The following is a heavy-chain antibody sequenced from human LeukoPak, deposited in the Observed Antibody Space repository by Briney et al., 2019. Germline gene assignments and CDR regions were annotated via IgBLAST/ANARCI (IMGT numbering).Heavy chain of an antibody. D-gene: IGHD3-22*01. V-gene: IGHV3-15*01. Sequence: KSGGSLRLSCAASGFTFSNAWMSWVRQAPGKGLEWVGRIKSKTDGGTTDYAAPVKGRFTISRDDSKNTLYLQMNSLKTEDTAVYYCTTTLYYYDSSGYYYVIPPTDYWGQGTLVTVSS. J-gene: IGHJ4*02. CDR2: IKSKTDGGTT. CDR3: TTTLYYYDSSGYYYVIPPTDY. CDR1: GFTFSNAW.